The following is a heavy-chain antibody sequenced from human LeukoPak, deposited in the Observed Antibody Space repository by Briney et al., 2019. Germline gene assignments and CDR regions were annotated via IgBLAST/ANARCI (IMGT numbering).Heavy chain of an antibody. Sequence: ASVKVSCKASGYTFTGYYIHWVRQAPGQGLEWMGWINPNSGGTNYAQKFQGRVTMTRDTSTSTVYMELSSLRSEDTAVYYCARVRYSSSWYDMDVWGQGTTVTVSS. V-gene: IGHV1-2*02. CDR1: GYTFTGYY. J-gene: IGHJ6*02. CDR3: ARVRYSSSWYDMDV. CDR2: INPNSGGT. D-gene: IGHD6-13*01.